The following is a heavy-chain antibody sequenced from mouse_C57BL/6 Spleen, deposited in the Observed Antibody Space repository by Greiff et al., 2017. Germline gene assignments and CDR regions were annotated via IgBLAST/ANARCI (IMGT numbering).Heavy chain of an antibody. CDR3: TTWTPGFFDY. CDR2: IDPENGEP. Sequence: EVQLQQSGAELVRPGASVKLSCTASGFNIKDDYMHWVKQRPEQGLEWIGWIDPENGEPEYASKFQGKATITADTSSNTAYLQLSSLTSDDTAVYYCTTWTPGFFDYWGQGTTLTVSS. V-gene: IGHV14-4*01. CDR1: GFNIKDDY. J-gene: IGHJ2*01.